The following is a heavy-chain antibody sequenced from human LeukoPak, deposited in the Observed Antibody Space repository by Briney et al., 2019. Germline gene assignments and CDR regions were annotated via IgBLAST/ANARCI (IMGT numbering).Heavy chain of an antibody. D-gene: IGHD3-3*01. CDR2: IWYDGSNK. CDR1: GFTFSSYG. J-gene: IGHJ6*02. V-gene: IGHV3-33*01. CDR3: ARGRYDFWSGYSLGMDV. Sequence: GGSLRLSCAASGFTFSSYGMHWVRQAPGKGLEWVAVIWYDGSNKYYADSVKGRFTISRDNSKNTLYLQMNSLRAEDTAVYYCARGRYDFWSGYSLGMDVWGQGTTVTVSS.